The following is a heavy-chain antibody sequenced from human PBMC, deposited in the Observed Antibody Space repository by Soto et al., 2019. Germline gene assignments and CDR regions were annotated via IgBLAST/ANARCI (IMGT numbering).Heavy chain of an antibody. Sequence: GGSLRLSCAASGFTFSSYAMNWVRQAPGKGLEWVSVISGSGGSTYYADSVKGRFTISRDNAKNSLYLQMNSLRAEDTAVYYCASGASSSWYFWFDPWGQGTLVTVSS. CDR3: ASGASSSWYFWFDP. D-gene: IGHD6-13*01. V-gene: IGHV3-23*01. CDR1: GFTFSSYA. CDR2: ISGSGGST. J-gene: IGHJ5*02.